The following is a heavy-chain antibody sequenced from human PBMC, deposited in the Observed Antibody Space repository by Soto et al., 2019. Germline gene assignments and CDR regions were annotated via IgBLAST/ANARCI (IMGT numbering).Heavy chain of an antibody. CDR1: GFTFSSYA. CDR2: ISTNGGST. Sequence: GGPLRLSCSASGFTFSSYAMHWVGQAPGKGLEYVSSISTNGGSTHYADSVKGRFTISRDNSKNTQYLQMSSLRADDTAVYYCVKGEYYYDSSGYYPFDYWGQGTLVTVSS. D-gene: IGHD3-22*01. CDR3: VKGEYYYDSSGYYPFDY. J-gene: IGHJ4*02. V-gene: IGHV3-64D*06.